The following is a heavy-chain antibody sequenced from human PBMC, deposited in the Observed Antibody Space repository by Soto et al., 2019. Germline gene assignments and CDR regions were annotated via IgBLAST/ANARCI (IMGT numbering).Heavy chain of an antibody. J-gene: IGHJ4*02. CDR2: IYSGHTT. V-gene: IGHV3-53*01. Sequence: EVQLVESGGGLIQPGGSLRLSCVASGFIVSSNQMSWVRQAPGKGLEWVAVIYSGHTTYYGDSVEGRFTISRDDSKNSLYLQMNSLRVEDTAVDYCVRGPSDHKLRLVEWPYGDYWGQGALVPVSS. CDR1: GFIVSSNQ. CDR3: VRGPSDHKLRLVEWPYGDY. D-gene: IGHD3-3*01.